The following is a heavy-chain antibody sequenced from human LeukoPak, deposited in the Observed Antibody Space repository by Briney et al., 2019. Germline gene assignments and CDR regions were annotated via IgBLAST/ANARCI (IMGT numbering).Heavy chain of an antibody. CDR2: VNSDESRT. D-gene: IGHD1-26*01. CDR1: GLTVSRYW. V-gene: IGHV3-74*01. Sequence: AGGSLRLSCAPSGLTVSRYWMRWVRQPAGKGLVWVSCVNSDESRTSIADSAKGRFTIFRDNAKNTVYLQMNSLRADATAVYYCVRDNRSYKFDYWGQGTLVTVSS. J-gene: IGHJ4*02. CDR3: VRDNRSYKFDY.